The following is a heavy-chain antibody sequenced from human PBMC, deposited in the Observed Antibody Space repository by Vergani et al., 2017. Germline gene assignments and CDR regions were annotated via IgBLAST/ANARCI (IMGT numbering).Heavy chain of an antibody. J-gene: IGHJ4*02. Sequence: QVQLVQSGAEVKKPGASVKVSCKASGYTFTSYYMHWVRQAPGQGLEWMGRIIPIFGTANYAQKFQGRVTITADESTSTAYMELSSLRSEDTAVYYCAEVPYDSSGYYSWGQGTLVTVSS. CDR2: IIPIFGTA. CDR3: AEVPYDSSGYYS. D-gene: IGHD3-22*01. CDR1: GYTFTSYY. V-gene: IGHV1-69*18.